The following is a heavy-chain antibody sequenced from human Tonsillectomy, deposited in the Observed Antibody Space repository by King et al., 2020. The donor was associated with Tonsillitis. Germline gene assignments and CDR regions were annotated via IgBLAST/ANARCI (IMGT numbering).Heavy chain of an antibody. J-gene: IGHJ5*02. CDR3: ARDLCTTSCVAGWFDP. D-gene: IGHD2-2*01. V-gene: IGHV1-2*02. CDR1: GYTFTDYY. Sequence: QLVQSGAEVKKPGASVKVSCKASGYTFTDYYIHWVRQAPGQGLEWLGWINPNSGGTDYAQKFQGRVTITRDTSISTAYMELSRLRSDDTAVYYCARDLCTTSCVAGWFDPWGQGTLVTVSS. CDR2: INPNSGGT.